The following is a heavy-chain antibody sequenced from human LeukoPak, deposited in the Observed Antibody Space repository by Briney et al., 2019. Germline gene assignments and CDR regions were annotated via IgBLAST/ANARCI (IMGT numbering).Heavy chain of an antibody. D-gene: IGHD1-26*01. V-gene: IGHV4-34*01. CDR3: AGDHSSASYTYYYYYMDV. CDR2: INHRGST. CDR1: GGSFSGYY. Sequence: SETLSLTCAVYGGSFSGYYWSWIRQPPGKGLEWIGEINHRGSTNYHPSLKRRVTISIDTSKNQFSLKLTSATAADTAVYYCAGDHSSASYTYYYYYMDVWGKGTTVTVSS. J-gene: IGHJ6*03.